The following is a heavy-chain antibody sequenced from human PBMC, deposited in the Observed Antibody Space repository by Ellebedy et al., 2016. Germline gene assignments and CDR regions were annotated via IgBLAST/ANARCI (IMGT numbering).Heavy chain of an antibody. CDR1: GYTFTSYA. CDR3: ARERITMVRGAPLDY. V-gene: IGHV1-3*01. Sequence: ASVKVSCXASGYTFTSYAMHWVRQAPGQRLEWMGWINAGNGNTKYSQKFQGRVTITRDTSASTAYMELSSLRSEDTAVYYCARERITMVRGAPLDYWGQGTLVTVSS. J-gene: IGHJ4*02. CDR2: INAGNGNT. D-gene: IGHD3-10*01.